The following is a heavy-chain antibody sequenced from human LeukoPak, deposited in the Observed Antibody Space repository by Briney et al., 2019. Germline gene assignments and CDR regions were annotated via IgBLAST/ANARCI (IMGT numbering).Heavy chain of an antibody. D-gene: IGHD2-2*01. Sequence: ASVKVSCMASGYTFTSYGISWVRQAPGQGLEWMGWISAYNGNTSYAQKLQGRVTMTTDTSTSTAYMELRSLRPDDTAVYYCARIVVVPAAMQSWFDPWGQGTLVTVSS. CDR3: ARIVVVPAAMQSWFDP. J-gene: IGHJ5*02. V-gene: IGHV1-18*01. CDR1: GYTFTSYG. CDR2: ISAYNGNT.